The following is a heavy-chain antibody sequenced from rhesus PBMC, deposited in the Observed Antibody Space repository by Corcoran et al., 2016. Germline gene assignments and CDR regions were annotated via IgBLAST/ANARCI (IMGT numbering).Heavy chain of an antibody. CDR2: IGVVSIYT. V-gene: IGHV3-115*02. CDR1: GLPFSGYE. J-gene: IGHJ4*01. D-gene: IGHD2-15*01. CDR3: ARYPRDCSSTYCSSGGIDY. Sequence: EVQLAESGGGLVQPGGSLRLSCAASGLPFSGYEMHWVRQAPGKGLESVSVIGVVSIYTHSADSVKCRFTISRDNAKNSLSLQMNSLRAEDTAVYYCARYPRDCSSTYCSSGGIDYWGQGVLVTVSS.